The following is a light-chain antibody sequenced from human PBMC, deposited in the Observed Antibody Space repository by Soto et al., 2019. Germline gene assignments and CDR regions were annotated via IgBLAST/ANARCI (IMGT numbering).Light chain of an antibody. CDR3: LQDYNYPRT. J-gene: IGKJ1*01. CDR2: ATS. V-gene: IGKV1-6*01. CDR1: QGIRYD. Sequence: ALQMTQSPSSLSASVGDRVTITCRASQGIRYDLGWYQQKPGKAPKLLIYATSSLQSGVPSRFSGSGSGTDFTLTISSLQPEDFATYYCLQDYNYPRTFGQGTKVEI.